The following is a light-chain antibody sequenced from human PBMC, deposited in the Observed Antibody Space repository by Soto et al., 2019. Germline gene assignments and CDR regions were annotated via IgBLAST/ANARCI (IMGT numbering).Light chain of an antibody. Sequence: QSALTQPASVSGSPGQSITISCTGTSSDVGAYNYVSWYQQHPGKAPKLMLYDVSNRPSGVSNRLSGSKFGNTASLTISGLQAEDEADYYCSSYTSSSSVIFGGGTKLTVL. CDR2: DVS. V-gene: IGLV2-14*01. CDR3: SSYTSSSSVI. J-gene: IGLJ2*01. CDR1: SSDVGAYNY.